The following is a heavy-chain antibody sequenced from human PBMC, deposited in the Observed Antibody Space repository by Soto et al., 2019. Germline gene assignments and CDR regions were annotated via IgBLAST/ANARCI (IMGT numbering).Heavy chain of an antibody. Sequence: SETLSLTCTVSGGSISSINNHFSNHYCSWIRLSPGKGLEWIGYISNIGFTRYNPSLKSRVSISVDTSKNQFSLKLTSVTAADMAVYYSTTQGFGGLHGLVDVWGQGTTVTVSS. CDR3: TTQGFGGLHGLVDV. J-gene: IGHJ6*02. CDR2: ISNIGFT. V-gene: IGHV4-59*08. D-gene: IGHD3-10*01. CDR1: GGSISSINNHFSNHY.